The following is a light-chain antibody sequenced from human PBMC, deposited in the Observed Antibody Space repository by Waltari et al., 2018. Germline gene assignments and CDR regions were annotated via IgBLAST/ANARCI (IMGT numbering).Light chain of an antibody. CDR2: DTS. V-gene: IGKV1-33*01. CDR1: HENKNY. J-gene: IGKJ2*01. Sequence: DIQMTQSPSSLSASVGDRVTITCQASHENKNYLNWYHQKPGKAPKLLIYDTSNLETGVPSRFSGSGSGTDFTFTITSLQPEDFATYYCQQYGTFGQGTKVETK. CDR3: QQYGT.